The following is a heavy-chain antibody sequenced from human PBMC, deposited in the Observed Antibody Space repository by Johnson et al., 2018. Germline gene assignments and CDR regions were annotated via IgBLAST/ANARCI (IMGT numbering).Heavy chain of an antibody. J-gene: IGHJ3*02. D-gene: IGHD3-22*01. CDR1: GYSFTSYW. CDR2: IYPGDSDP. CDR3: ARQFRYYYDSSGLDAFDI. Sequence: EVQLVETGAEVKKPGESXKISCKGSGYSFTSYWIGWVRQMPGKGLEWMGIIYPGDSDPRYSASFQGQVTISADKTISTAYLQWSSLKAPDTAMYYCARQFRYYYDSSGLDAFDIWGQGTMVTVSS. V-gene: IGHV5-51*01.